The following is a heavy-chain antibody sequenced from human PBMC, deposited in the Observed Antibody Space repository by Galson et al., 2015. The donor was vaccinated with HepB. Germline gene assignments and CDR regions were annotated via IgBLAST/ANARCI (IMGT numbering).Heavy chain of an antibody. CDR2: IYTSGST. D-gene: IGHD4-23*01. CDR1: GGFFSSYY. V-gene: IGHV4-4*07. CDR3: ARGIRLGGGNCVIDY. Sequence: ETLSLSCTVAGGFFSSYYWSWIRQPAGEGLEWIGRIYTSGSTNYNPSLKGRVTMSVDTSKNQFSLKLNSVTAADTAVYYCARGIRLGGGNCVIDYWGHGNSVTVSS. J-gene: IGHJ4*01.